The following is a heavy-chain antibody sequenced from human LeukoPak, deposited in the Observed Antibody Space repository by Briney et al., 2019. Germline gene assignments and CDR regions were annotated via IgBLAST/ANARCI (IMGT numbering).Heavy chain of an antibody. J-gene: IGHJ4*02. V-gene: IGHV4-59*12. Sequence: PSETLSLTCTVSGGSINNYWWAWIRQPPGKGLQWIGYRHSSGTTSYNLSLESRVTISIDTSRNQFSLKLNSVTAADTAVYCCARDSRGGGPDFDYWGQGTLVTVSS. CDR3: ARDSRGGGPDFDY. CDR2: RHSSGTT. D-gene: IGHD3-16*01. CDR1: GGSINNYW.